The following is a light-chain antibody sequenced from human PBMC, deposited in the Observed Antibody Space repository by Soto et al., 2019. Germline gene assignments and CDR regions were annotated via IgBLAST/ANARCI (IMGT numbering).Light chain of an antibody. CDR3: QQDGISPFT. CDR2: GAS. J-gene: IGKJ3*01. V-gene: IGKV3-20*01. Sequence: EIVLTQSPGTLSLSPGERATLSCRASQSVSSSYLAWYQQKPGQAPRLLIYGASSRATGIPDRFSGSGSGTDFTLTISRLEPEDFAVYYCQQDGISPFTFGPGTNVDIK. CDR1: QSVSSSY.